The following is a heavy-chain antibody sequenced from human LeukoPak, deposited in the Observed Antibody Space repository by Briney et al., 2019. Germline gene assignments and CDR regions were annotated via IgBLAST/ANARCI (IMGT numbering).Heavy chain of an antibody. Sequence: GGSLRLSCVASGFTLNSHWMNWVRQAPGKGLEWVAIIDQNGANIGYGDSVKGRFTVSRDNAKNSLYLQMNSLRADDTAVHYCVKDSPPRYSGSPPAYWGQGTLVTVSS. V-gene: IGHV3-7*03. CDR2: IDQNGANI. CDR3: VKDSPPRYSGSPPAY. J-gene: IGHJ4*02. CDR1: GFTLNSHW. D-gene: IGHD1-26*01.